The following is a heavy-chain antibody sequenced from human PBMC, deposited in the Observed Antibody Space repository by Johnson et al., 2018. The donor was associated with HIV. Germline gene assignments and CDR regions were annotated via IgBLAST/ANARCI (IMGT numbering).Heavy chain of an antibody. CDR1: GFTFSSYD. Sequence: VQLVESGGGVVRPGGSLRLSCAASGFTFSSYDMHWVRQATGKGLEWVSAIGTAGDTYYPGSVKGRFTISRENAKNSLYFQMNSLRADDTAVYYCARSGPNWAFDFWGQGTMVTVSS. CDR2: IGTAGDT. D-gene: IGHD1-1*01. V-gene: IGHV3-13*01. J-gene: IGHJ3*01. CDR3: ARSGPNWAFDF.